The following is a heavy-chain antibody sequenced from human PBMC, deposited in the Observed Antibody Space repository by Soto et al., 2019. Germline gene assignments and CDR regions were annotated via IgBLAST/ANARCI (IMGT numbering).Heavy chain of an antibody. D-gene: IGHD1-26*01. J-gene: IGHJ3*02. CDR2: ISWNSGSI. CDR3: AKEYLPEFRAQEWELHAFDI. Sequence: GGSLRLSCAASGFTFDDYAMHWVRQAPGKGLEWVSGISWNSGSIVYADSVKGRFTISRDNAKNSLYLQMNSLRAEDTALYYCAKEYLPEFRAQEWELHAFDIWGQGTRVTVSS. V-gene: IGHV3-9*01. CDR1: GFTFDDYA.